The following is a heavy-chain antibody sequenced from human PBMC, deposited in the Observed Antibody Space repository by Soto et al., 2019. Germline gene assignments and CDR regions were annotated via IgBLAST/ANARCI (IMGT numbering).Heavy chain of an antibody. CDR2: INPNSGGT. V-gene: IGHV1-2*04. J-gene: IGHJ6*02. Sequence: ASVKVSCKASGYTFTGYYIHWVRQAAGQGLEWMGCINPNSGGTNYAQKFQGWLTMTRDTSISTAYMELSRLRSDDTAMYYGARLNSSLQQQNYSYSGMDVWGQGTTVTVSS. CDR1: GYTFTGYY. CDR3: ARLNSSLQQQNYSYSGMDV. D-gene: IGHD6-6*01.